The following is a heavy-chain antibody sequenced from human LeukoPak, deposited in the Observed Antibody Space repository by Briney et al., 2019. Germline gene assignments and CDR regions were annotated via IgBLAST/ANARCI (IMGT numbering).Heavy chain of an antibody. J-gene: IGHJ5*02. D-gene: IGHD4-17*01. Sequence: SETLSLTCSVSGGSISNYYWSWIRQPAGKGLEWIGRIYTSGTTNYSPSLKSRVTMSGDTAKNQLTLQLSSVTAADTAVYYCAGTTMTTTWFDPWGQGTLVTVSS. CDR1: GGSISNYY. CDR3: AGTTMTTTWFDP. CDR2: IYTSGTT. V-gene: IGHV4-4*07.